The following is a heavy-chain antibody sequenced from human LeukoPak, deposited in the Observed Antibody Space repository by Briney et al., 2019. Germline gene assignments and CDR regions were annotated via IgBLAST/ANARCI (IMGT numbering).Heavy chain of an antibody. CDR1: GYSFTSYW. J-gene: IGHJ3*02. CDR2: IYPGDSDT. V-gene: IGHV5-51*01. Sequence: GESLKISCKGSGYSFTSYWIGWVRQMPGKGLEWMGIIYPGDSDTRYSPSFQGQVTISADKSISTAYLQWSSLKASDTAMYYCARPYDSSGYYFTHGGYAFDIWGQGTTVTVSS. CDR3: ARPYDSSGYYFTHGGYAFDI. D-gene: IGHD3-22*01.